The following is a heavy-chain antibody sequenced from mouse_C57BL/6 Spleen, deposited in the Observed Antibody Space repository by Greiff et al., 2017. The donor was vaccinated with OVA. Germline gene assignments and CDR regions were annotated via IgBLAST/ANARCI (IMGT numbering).Heavy chain of an antibody. CDR2: ISSGGDYI. J-gene: IGHJ3*01. V-gene: IGHV5-9-1*02. D-gene: IGHD2-4*01. Sequence: VQLKESGEGLVKPGGSLKLSCAASGFTFSSYAMSWVRQTPEKRLEWVAYISSGGDYIYYADTVKGQFTISRDNARNTLYLQMSSLKSEDTAMYYCTRDLGLRPWFAYWGQGTLVTVSA. CDR3: TRDLGLRPWFAY. CDR1: GFTFSSYA.